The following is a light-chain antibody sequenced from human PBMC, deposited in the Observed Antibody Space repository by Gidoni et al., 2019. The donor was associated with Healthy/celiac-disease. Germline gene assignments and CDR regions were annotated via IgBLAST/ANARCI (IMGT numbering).Light chain of an antibody. V-gene: IGKV3-20*01. Sequence: EIVLTPSPVTLSLSPGERATLSCRASQSVISSCLAWYQQKPGQAPRLLIYGASSRATGIPDRFSGSGSGTDFTLTISRLEPEDFAVYYCQQYGSPYTFGQGTKLEIK. CDR3: QQYGSPYT. J-gene: IGKJ2*01. CDR1: QSVISSC. CDR2: GAS.